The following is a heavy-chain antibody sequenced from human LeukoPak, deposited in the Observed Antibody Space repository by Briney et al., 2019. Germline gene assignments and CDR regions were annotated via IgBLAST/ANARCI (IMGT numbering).Heavy chain of an antibody. CDR3: ARGVYTSTWYLDY. J-gene: IGHJ4*02. CDR2: IWYDGSSK. Sequence: GGSLRLSCAASGFTFSNAWMSWVRQAPGKGLEWVALIWYDGSSKCYADSVKGRFTISRDSSTNTLYLQMNSLTADDTAVYYCARGVYTSTWYLDYWGQGTLVTVSS. V-gene: IGHV3-33*08. D-gene: IGHD6-13*01. CDR1: GFTFSNAW.